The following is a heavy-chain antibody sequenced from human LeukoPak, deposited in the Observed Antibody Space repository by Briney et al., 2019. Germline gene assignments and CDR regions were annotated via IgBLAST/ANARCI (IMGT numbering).Heavy chain of an antibody. Sequence: ASVKVSCKASGYTFTGYYMHWVRQAPGQGLEWMGWINPNSGGTNYAQKFQGRVTMTRDPSISTAYMELSRLRSDDTAVYYCARVGRYYDSSGYYGYWGQGTLVTVSS. D-gene: IGHD3-22*01. CDR2: INPNSGGT. J-gene: IGHJ4*02. CDR3: ARVGRYYDSSGYYGY. CDR1: GYTFTGYY. V-gene: IGHV1-2*02.